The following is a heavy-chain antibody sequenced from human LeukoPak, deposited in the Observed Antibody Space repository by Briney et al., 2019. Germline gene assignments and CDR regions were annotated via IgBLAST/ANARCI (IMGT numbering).Heavy chain of an antibody. V-gene: IGHV1-18*01. CDR3: ARWGLVAPGTYYYYYMDV. J-gene: IGHJ6*03. D-gene: IGHD2-2*01. CDR2: INAYNGDT. CDR1: GYTFTNYG. Sequence: GASVEVSCKASGYTFTNYGVSWVRQAPGQGLEWMGWINAYNGDTHYAQNLQGRLTMTTDTSTSMAFMELRSLRPDDTAVYFCARWGLVAPGTYYYYYMDVWGRGTTVTVSS.